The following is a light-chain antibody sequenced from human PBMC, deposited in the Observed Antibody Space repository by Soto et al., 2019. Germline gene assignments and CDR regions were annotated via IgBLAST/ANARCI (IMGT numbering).Light chain of an antibody. V-gene: IGKV3-15*01. CDR2: GAF. CDR3: QQYNDWPLT. Sequence: EIVMTQSPVTLSVSPAARATLSCRASQSVRSNLAWYQQKPGQSPSLLIYGAFTRATGIPARFSGTGSGTEFTLTISSLQSEDFALYYCQQYNDWPLTFGQGTKVDIK. J-gene: IGKJ1*01. CDR1: QSVRSN.